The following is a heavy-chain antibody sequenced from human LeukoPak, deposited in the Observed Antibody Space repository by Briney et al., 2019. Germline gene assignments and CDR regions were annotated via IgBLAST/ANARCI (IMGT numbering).Heavy chain of an antibody. Sequence: KTSETLSLTCAVYGGSFSGYYWSWIRQPPGKGLEWIGEINHSGSTSYNPSLKSRVTISVDTSKNQFSLKLSSVTAADTAVYYCASNRDGYRLIWGQGTLVTVSS. CDR2: INHSGST. V-gene: IGHV4-34*01. CDR3: ASNRDGYRLI. J-gene: IGHJ4*02. CDR1: GGSFSGYY. D-gene: IGHD5-24*01.